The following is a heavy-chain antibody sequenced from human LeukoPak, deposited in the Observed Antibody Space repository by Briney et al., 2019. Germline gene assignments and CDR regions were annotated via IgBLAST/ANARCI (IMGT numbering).Heavy chain of an antibody. J-gene: IGHJ5*02. V-gene: IGHV1-2*02. D-gene: IGHD3-10*01. CDR1: GYTSTGYY. CDR2: INPNSGGT. Sequence: GASVKVSCKASGYTSTGYYMHWVRRAPGQGLEWMGWINPNSGGTNYAQKFQGRVTMTRDTSISTAYMELSRLRSDDTAAYYCARSPSTMVRGVIYGDWFDPWGQGTLVTVSS. CDR3: ARSPSTMVRGVIYGDWFDP.